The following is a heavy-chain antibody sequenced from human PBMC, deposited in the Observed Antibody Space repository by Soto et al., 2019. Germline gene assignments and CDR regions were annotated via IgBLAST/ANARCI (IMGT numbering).Heavy chain of an antibody. V-gene: IGHV3-30*18. CDR2: VSHDGTLY. CDR3: VKDRSDTWSFDY. J-gene: IGHJ4*02. Sequence: QVQLVESGGGVVQPGRSLRLSCSASGFIYSSCAMHWVRQVPGKGLEWLAVVSHDGTLYPYADSVKGRFTISRDNYRQMLYLQMNSLRPDDTAVYYCVKDRSDTWSFDYWGQGTLVTVSS. D-gene: IGHD2-8*02. CDR1: GFIYSSCA.